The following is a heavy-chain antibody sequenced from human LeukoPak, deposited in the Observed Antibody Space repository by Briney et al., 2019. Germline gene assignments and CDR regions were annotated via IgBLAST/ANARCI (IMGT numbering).Heavy chain of an antibody. D-gene: IGHD1-14*01. J-gene: IGHJ3*02. CDR1: GGSFSSSDYY. V-gene: IGHV4-39*01. CDR3: ARHEWGITNAFDI. CDR2: IYYSGTT. Sequence: SETLSLTCTVSGGSFSSSDYYWGWIRQPPGKGLEWIGSIYYSGTTYYNPSLKSRVTISVDTSKKQFSLKLRSVTAADTPVYYCARHEWGITNAFDIWGQGTMVTVSS.